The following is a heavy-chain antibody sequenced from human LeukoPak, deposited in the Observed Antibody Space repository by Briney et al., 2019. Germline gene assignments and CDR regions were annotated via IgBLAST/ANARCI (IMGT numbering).Heavy chain of an antibody. J-gene: IGHJ5*02. D-gene: IGHD2-21*01. CDR2: ISGYDGKT. CDR1: GYTFTNFG. CDR3: ARVAYTKVFDP. V-gene: IGHV1-18*01. Sequence: ASVKVSCKGSGYTFTNFGVTWVRQAPGQGLEWVGWISGYDGKTRYAQKLQGRVTMTTDISTTTAHMELRSLGSDDTAVYYCARVAYTKVFDPWGQGTLVTVSS.